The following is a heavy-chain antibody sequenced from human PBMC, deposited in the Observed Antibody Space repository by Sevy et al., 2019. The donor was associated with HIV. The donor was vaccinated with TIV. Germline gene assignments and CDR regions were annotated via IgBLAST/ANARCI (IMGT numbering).Heavy chain of an antibody. CDR3: ATTKDYYDSSGYPFDY. Sequence: ASVKVSCKVSGYTLTEFSMHWVRQAPGKGLEWMGTFDPEEGETIYAQKFQGRVTMTEDTSTDTAYMELSSLRSEDTAVYYCATTKDYYDSSGYPFDYWGQGTLVTVSS. D-gene: IGHD3-22*01. J-gene: IGHJ4*02. V-gene: IGHV1-24*01. CDR2: FDPEEGET. CDR1: GYTLTEFS.